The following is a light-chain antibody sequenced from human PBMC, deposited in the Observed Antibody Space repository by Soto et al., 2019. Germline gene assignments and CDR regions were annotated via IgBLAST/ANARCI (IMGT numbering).Light chain of an antibody. CDR3: QQYGSSRFT. CDR2: GAS. J-gene: IGKJ3*01. V-gene: IGKV3-20*01. Sequence: EIVLTQSPGTLSLSPGERATLSCRASQSISSSYLAWYQQKPGQAPRLLVYGASSRPTGIPDRFSGSGSGTDFTRTISRLEPEDFAVYYCQQYGSSRFTFGPGTKVDIK. CDR1: QSISSSY.